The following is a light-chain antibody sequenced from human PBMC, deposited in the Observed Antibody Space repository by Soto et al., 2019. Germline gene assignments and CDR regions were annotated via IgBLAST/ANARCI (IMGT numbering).Light chain of an antibody. Sequence: QSVLTQPPSVSGAPGQKVTISCTRSSSTIGAAYDVHWYQHLPGTAPKLLIYGNNNRPSGVPDRFSGSKSGTSASLAITGLQAEDEADYYCQSYDSSLSGWVFGGGTQLTVL. CDR1: SSTIGAAYD. CDR3: QSYDSSLSGWV. J-gene: IGLJ3*02. CDR2: GNN. V-gene: IGLV1-40*01.